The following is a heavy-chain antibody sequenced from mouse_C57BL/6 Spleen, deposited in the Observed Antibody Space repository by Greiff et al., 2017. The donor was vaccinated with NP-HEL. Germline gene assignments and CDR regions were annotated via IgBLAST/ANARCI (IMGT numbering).Heavy chain of an antibody. V-gene: IGHV5-2*01. Sequence: EVMLVESGGGLVQPGESLKLSCESNEYEFPSHDMSWVRKTPEKRLELVAAINSDGGSTYYPDTMERRFIISRDNTKKTLYLQMSSLRSEDTALYYCARQGNYGNFPYYFDYWGQGTTLTVSS. J-gene: IGHJ2*01. CDR1: EYEFPSHD. CDR2: INSDGGST. D-gene: IGHD2-1*01. CDR3: ARQGNYGNFPYYFDY.